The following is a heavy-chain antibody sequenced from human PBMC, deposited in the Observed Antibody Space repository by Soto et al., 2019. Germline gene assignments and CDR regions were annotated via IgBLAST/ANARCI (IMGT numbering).Heavy chain of an antibody. V-gene: IGHV3-15*07. CDR1: GFTFSNAW. CDR2: IKSKIDGGTT. CDR3: TTDLGYCDSITCYKGGHDY. J-gene: IGHJ4*02. Sequence: GGSLRLSCAASGFTFSNAWMNWVRQAPGKGLEWVGRIKSKIDGGTTGYAAPVKGSFTISRDDSKNTVFLQMNSLKTEDTAVYYCTTDLGYCDSITCYKGGHDYWGQGTLVTVSS. D-gene: IGHD2-2*02.